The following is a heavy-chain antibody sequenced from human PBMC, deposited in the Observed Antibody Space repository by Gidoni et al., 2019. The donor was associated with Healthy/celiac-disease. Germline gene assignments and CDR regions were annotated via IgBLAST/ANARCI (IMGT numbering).Heavy chain of an antibody. J-gene: IGHJ4*02. V-gene: IGHV3-23*01. CDR2: ISGSGGST. D-gene: IGHD6-19*01. CDR1: GCTFSSYA. CDR3: AKGDSSGWFFDY. Sequence: EVQLLESGGGLVQPGGSLRLSCAASGCTFSSYAMSWVRQAPGKGLEWVSAISGSGGSTYYADSVKGRFTISRDNSKNTLYLQMNSLRAEDTAVYYCAKGDSSGWFFDYWGQGTLVTVSS.